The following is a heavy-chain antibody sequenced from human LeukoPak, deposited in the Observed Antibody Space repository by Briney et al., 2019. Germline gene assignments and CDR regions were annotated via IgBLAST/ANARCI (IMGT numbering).Heavy chain of an antibody. Sequence: GASVKVSCKASGYTFSYYYIHWVRQATGQGLEWMGWMNPNSGNTGYAQKFQGRVTMTRNTSISTAYMELSSLRSEDTAVYYCARGLGNDGIFDYWGQGTLVTVSS. CDR1: GYTFSYYY. D-gene: IGHD1-1*01. CDR3: ARGLGNDGIFDY. J-gene: IGHJ4*02. CDR2: MNPNSGNT. V-gene: IGHV1-8*02.